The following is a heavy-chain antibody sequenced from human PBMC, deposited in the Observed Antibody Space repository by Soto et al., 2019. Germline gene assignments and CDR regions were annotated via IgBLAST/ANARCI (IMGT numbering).Heavy chain of an antibody. CDR2: ISSSSSYI. J-gene: IGHJ4*02. Sequence: GGSLRLSCAASGFTFSNYGMSWVRQAPGKGLEWVSSISSSSSYIYYADSVKGRFTISRDNAKNSLYLQMNSLRAEDTAVYYCARGAWGGDYDFDYWGQGTLVTVSS. CDR1: GFTFSNYG. D-gene: IGHD4-17*01. V-gene: IGHV3-21*01. CDR3: ARGAWGGDYDFDY.